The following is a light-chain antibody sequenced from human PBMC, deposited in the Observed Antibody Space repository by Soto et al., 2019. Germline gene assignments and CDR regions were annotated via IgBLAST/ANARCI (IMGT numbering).Light chain of an antibody. V-gene: IGKV1-39*01. J-gene: IGKJ4*01. CDR1: QSISSY. CDR2: AAS. Sequence: SQMTQSPSSLSASGGDRVIIICXASQSISSYLNWYQQKPGKAPKLLIYAASSLQSGVPSRFSGSGSGTDFTLTISSLQPEDFATYYCQQSYSTPQLTFGGGTKVDIK. CDR3: QQSYSTPQLT.